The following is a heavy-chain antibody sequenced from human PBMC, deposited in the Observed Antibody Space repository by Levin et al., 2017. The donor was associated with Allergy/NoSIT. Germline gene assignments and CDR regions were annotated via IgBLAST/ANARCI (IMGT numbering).Heavy chain of an antibody. J-gene: IGHJ4*02. CDR3: ARGGHWSFYNR. D-gene: IGHD3-10*01. Sequence: GESLKISCKASGYTFTSSDINWVRQATGQGLEWMGWMSPNSGNTAYAQKFQGRVTMTRNSSTSTAYMELSSLRSEDTAVYYCARGGHWSFYNRWGQGSLVTVSS. CDR1: GYTFTSSD. V-gene: IGHV1-8*01. CDR2: MSPNSGNT.